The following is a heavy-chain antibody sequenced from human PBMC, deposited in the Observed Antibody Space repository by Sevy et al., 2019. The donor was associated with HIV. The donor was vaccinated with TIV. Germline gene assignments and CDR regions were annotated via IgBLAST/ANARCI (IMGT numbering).Heavy chain of an antibody. CDR1: GFTFTDYA. J-gene: IGHJ4*02. CDR2: FKRKADGGTL. CDR3: TRRKGAQSVFDY. V-gene: IGHV3-49*04. D-gene: IGHD1-26*01. Sequence: GGSLRLSCTASGFTFTDYAMNWVRQSPGKGLEWVAFFKRKADGGTLDHAASVKGRFTSSRDDYKNIAYLQMNDLKTEDTGVYYCTRRKGAQSVFDYWGQGALVTVSS.